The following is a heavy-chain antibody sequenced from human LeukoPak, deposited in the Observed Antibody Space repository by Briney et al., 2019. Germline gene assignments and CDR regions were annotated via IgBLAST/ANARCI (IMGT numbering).Heavy chain of an antibody. CDR2: INHSGST. V-gene: IGHV4-34*01. Sequence: PPETLSLTCAVYGGSFSGYYWSWIRQPPGKGLEWIGEINHSGSTNYNPSLKSRVTISVDTSKNQFSLKLSSVTAADTAVYYCARCWSGYYSVWGQGTLVTVSS. CDR3: ARCWSGYYSV. D-gene: IGHD3-3*01. CDR1: GGSFSGYY. J-gene: IGHJ4*02.